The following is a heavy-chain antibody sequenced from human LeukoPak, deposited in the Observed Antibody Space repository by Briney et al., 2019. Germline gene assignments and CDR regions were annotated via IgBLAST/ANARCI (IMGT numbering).Heavy chain of an antibody. J-gene: IGHJ4*02. V-gene: IGHV4-30-4*08. Sequence: SETLSLTCTVSGGSISSGDYYWSWIRQPPGKGLEWIGYIFYSGSTYYNPSLKSRVTISVDTSKNQFSLKLSSVTAADTAMYYCASRYYDFWSGYFPYWGQGTLVTVSS. CDR3: ASRYYDFWSGYFPY. D-gene: IGHD3-3*01. CDR1: GGSISSGDYY. CDR2: IFYSGST.